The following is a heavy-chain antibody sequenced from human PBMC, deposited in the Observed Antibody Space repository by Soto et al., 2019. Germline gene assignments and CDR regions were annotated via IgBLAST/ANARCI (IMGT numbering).Heavy chain of an antibody. Sequence: QVQLVQSGAEVKKPGASVRVSCKASGYSFTNSYVHGVRQAPGQGLEWVGKISPNGGSTTYTRNLQGRLTMTREPSTRTVDMEMSSLRSEDTPFYYCPRGVHIYGDSDAFDVWGLGTMVIASS. J-gene: IGHJ3*01. CDR3: PRGVHIYGDSDAFDV. D-gene: IGHD4-17*01. CDR2: ISPNGGST. V-gene: IGHV1-46*01. CDR1: GYSFTNSY.